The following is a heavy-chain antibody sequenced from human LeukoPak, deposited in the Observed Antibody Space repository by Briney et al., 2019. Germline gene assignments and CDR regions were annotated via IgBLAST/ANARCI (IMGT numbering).Heavy chain of an antibody. CDR3: ARALPGYSYGSYYFDY. CDR1: GGSISSYY. CDR2: IYTSGST. V-gene: IGHV4-4*07. D-gene: IGHD5-18*01. J-gene: IGHJ4*02. Sequence: SETLSLTCTVSGGSISSYYWSWLRQPAGKGLEWIGRIYTSGSTNYNPSLKSRVTMSVDTSKNQFSLKLSSVTAADTAVYYCARALPGYSYGSYYFDYWGQGTLVTVSS.